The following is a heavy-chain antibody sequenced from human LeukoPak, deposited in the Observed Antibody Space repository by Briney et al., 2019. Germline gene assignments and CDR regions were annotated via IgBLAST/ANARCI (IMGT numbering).Heavy chain of an antibody. CDR2: INPNSGGI. CDR1: GYTFTVYY. D-gene: IGHD4-17*01. Sequence: ASVKVSCKSSGYTFTVYYMHLVRQAPGQGLEWMGWINPNSGGINYAQKFQGRVTMTRDTSISTAYMELSRLRSDDTAVYYCARVPHGYGDGHWGQGTLVTVSS. V-gene: IGHV1-2*02. J-gene: IGHJ4*02. CDR3: ARVPHGYGDGH.